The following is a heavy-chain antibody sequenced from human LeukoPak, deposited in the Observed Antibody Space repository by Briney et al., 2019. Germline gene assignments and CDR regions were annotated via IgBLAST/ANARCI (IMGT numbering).Heavy chain of an antibody. V-gene: IGHV1-8*01. Sequence: GASVKVSCKASGYIFSSNDINWVRQAARQGLEWMGWMNPNSGDTGYTEKFQGRVAMTRSTSITTAYMELSSLRSEDTAVYYCARGPFGSGSFLDYWGQGTLVTVSS. D-gene: IGHD3-10*01. CDR2: MNPNSGDT. J-gene: IGHJ4*02. CDR1: GYIFSSND. CDR3: ARGPFGSGSFLDY.